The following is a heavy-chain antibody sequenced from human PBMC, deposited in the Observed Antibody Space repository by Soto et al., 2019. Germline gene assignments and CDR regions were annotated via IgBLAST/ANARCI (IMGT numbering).Heavy chain of an antibody. CDR2: ISAFNDYT. CDR1: GYTFNKYG. J-gene: IGHJ3*01. D-gene: IGHD6-6*01. V-gene: IGHV1-18*01. Sequence: WASVKVSCKASGYTFNKYGVNWVRQAPGQGLEWMGRISAFNDYTNLAHKFQGRMTLTTDASTNTAYMELQITRSDGTTMDYHSRGRGVVITPRSPNAFDVTGEGTRETVS. CDR3: SRGRGVVITPRSPNAFDV.